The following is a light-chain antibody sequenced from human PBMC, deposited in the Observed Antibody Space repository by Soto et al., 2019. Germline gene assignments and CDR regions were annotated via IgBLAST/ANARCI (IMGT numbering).Light chain of an antibody. Sequence: QSVLTQPPSASGAAGQGVTISCSGSSSNIGSNYVFWYQHLPGTAPKLLIYRNNQRPSGVPDRFSGSKSGTSASLAISGLRSEDEADYYCAAWDDSLSVVFGTGTKVTVL. J-gene: IGLJ1*01. V-gene: IGLV1-47*01. CDR3: AAWDDSLSVV. CDR1: SSNIGSNY. CDR2: RNN.